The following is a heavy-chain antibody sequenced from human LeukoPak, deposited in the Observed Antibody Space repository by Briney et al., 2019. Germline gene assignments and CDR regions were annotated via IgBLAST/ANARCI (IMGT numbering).Heavy chain of an antibody. CDR2: ISGSGGST. CDR3: AKDLQLYYYGTGSYPEVDY. J-gene: IGHJ4*02. Sequence: GGSLRLSCAASGFTFSSYGMSWVRQAPGKGLEWVSAISGSGGSTYYADSVKGRFTISRDNSKNTLYLQMNSLRAEDTAVYYCAKDLQLYYYGTGSYPEVDYWGQGTLVTVSS. D-gene: IGHD3-10*01. CDR1: GFTFSSYG. V-gene: IGHV3-23*01.